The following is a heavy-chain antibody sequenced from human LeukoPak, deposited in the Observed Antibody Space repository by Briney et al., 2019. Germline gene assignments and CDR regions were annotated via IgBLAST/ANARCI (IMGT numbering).Heavy chain of an antibody. CDR2: ISSSGSTI. CDR3: ARDQSSAAGSYYYYHGMDV. CDR1: GFTFSDYY. J-gene: IGHJ6*02. V-gene: IGHV3-11*01. Sequence: GGSLRLSCAASGFTFSDYYMSWIRQAPGKGLEWVSYISSSGSTIYYADSVKGRFTISRDNAKNSLYLQMNSLRAEDTAVYYCARDQSSAAGSYYYYHGMDVWGQGTTVTVSS. D-gene: IGHD6-13*01.